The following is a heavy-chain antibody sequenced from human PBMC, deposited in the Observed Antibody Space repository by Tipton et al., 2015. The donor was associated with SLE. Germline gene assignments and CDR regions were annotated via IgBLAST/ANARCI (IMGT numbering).Heavy chain of an antibody. CDR3: ARGLGDYYDSSGRRWFDP. V-gene: IGHV1-8*01. CDR1: GYTFTSYD. D-gene: IGHD3-22*01. Sequence: QLVQSGAEVKKPGASVKASCKASGYTFTSYDINWARQATGQGLEWMGWMNPNSGNTGYAQKFQGRVTMTRNTSISTAYMELSSLRSEDTAVYYCARGLGDYYDSSGRRWFDPWGQGTLVTVSS. J-gene: IGHJ5*02. CDR2: MNPNSGNT.